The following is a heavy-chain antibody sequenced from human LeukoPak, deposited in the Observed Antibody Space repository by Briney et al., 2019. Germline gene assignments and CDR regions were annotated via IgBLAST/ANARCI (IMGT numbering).Heavy chain of an antibody. CDR1: GYTFTSYD. CDR2: MNPNSGNT. J-gene: IGHJ4*02. D-gene: IGHD6-13*01. CDR3: ASVPSSWYPQGNDGHHDY. Sequence: ASVKVSCXASGYTFTSYDINWVRQATGQGLEWMGWMNPNSGNTGYAQKFQGRVTMTRNTSISTAYMELSSLRSEDTAVYYCASVPSSWYPQGNDGHHDYWGQGTLVTVSS. V-gene: IGHV1-8*01.